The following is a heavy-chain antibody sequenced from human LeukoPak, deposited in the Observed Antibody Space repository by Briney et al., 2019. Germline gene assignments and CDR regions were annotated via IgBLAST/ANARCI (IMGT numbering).Heavy chain of an antibody. J-gene: IGHJ6*02. V-gene: IGHV3-7*03. CDR2: IKQDGSEK. CDR1: GFTFSSYW. D-gene: IGHD1-1*01. CDR3: ARDDWNYYYYGMDV. Sequence: GGSLRLSCAASGFTFSSYWMSWVRQAPGKGLEWVANIKQDGSEKYYVDSVKGRFTISRDNAKNSLYLQMNSLRAGDTAVYYCARDDWNYYYYGMDVWGQGTTVTVSS.